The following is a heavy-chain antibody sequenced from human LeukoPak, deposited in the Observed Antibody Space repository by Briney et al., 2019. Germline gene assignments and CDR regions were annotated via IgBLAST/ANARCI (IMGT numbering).Heavy chain of an antibody. CDR1: GYTFTGYY. V-gene: IGHV1-2*02. D-gene: IGHD1-7*01. J-gene: IGHJ5*02. CDR3: ARDGLELLFWRAYWFDP. CDR2: INPNSGGT. Sequence: GASVKVSCKASGYTFTGYYMHWVRQAPGQGLEWMGWINPNSGGTNYAQKFQSRVTMTRDTSISTAYMELSRLRSDDTAVYYRARDGLELLFWRAYWFDPWGQGTLVTVSS.